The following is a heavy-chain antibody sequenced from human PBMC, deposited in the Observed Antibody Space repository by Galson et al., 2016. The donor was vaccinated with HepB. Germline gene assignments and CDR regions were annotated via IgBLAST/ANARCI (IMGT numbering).Heavy chain of an antibody. Sequence: SVKVSCKASGCAFTTYYIHWMRQAPGQGLEWLGIINPSGGVTGYSQNFQDRVTMTSDASTRTVHMERRSLRSDDTAVYYCARDGPPNVEAGGWFDPWGQGTLVTVSS. D-gene: IGHD3-10*01. J-gene: IGHJ5*02. V-gene: IGHV1-46*01. CDR3: ARDGPPNVEAGGWFDP. CDR2: INPSGGVT. CDR1: GCAFTTYY.